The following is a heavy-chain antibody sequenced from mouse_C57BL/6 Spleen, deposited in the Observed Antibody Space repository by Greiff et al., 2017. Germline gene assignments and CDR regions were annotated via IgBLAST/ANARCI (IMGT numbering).Heavy chain of an antibody. J-gene: IGHJ3*01. D-gene: IGHD4-1*01. CDR1: GYAFSSSW. CDR2: IYPGDGDT. V-gene: IGHV1-82*01. Sequence: VKLQESGPELVKPGASVKISCKASGYAFSSSWMNWVKQRPGKGLEWIGRIYPGDGDTNYNGKFKGKATLTADKSSSTAYMQLSSLTSEDSAVYFCAVEDSNWEAWFAYWGQGTLVTVSA. CDR3: AVEDSNWEAWFAY.